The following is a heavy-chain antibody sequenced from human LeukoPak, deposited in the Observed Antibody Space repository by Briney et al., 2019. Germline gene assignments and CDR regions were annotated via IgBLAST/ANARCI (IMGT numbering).Heavy chain of an antibody. CDR1: GGSFSGYY. CDR2: INHSGST. V-gene: IGHV4-34*01. Sequence: SETLSLTCAVYGGSFSGYYWSWIRQPPGKGLEWIGEINHSGSTNYNPSLKSRVTISVDTSKNQFPLKLSSVTAADTAVYYCARGHSDDIVVVPAAMGYYYYYYGMDVWGQGTTVTVSS. J-gene: IGHJ6*02. D-gene: IGHD2-2*01. CDR3: ARGHSDDIVVVPAAMGYYYYYYGMDV.